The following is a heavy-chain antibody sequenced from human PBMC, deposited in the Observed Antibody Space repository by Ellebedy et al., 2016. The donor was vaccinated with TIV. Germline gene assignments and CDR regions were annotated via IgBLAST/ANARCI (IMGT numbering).Heavy chain of an antibody. J-gene: IGHJ2*01. D-gene: IGHD1-26*01. V-gene: IGHV4-61*01. Sequence: SETLSLXXTVSGGSVSSGSYYWSWIRQPPGKGLEWIGYIYYSGSTNYNPSLKSRVTISVDTSKNQFSLKLSSVTAADTAVYYCAGALVGATRNYWYFDLWGRGTLVTVSS. CDR2: IYYSGST. CDR1: GGSVSSGSYY. CDR3: AGALVGATRNYWYFDL.